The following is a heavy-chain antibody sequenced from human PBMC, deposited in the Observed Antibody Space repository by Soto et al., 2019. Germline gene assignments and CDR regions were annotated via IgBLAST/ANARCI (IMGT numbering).Heavy chain of an antibody. CDR2: IIPIFDTA. D-gene: IGHD3-22*01. J-gene: IGHJ6*02. CDR1: GGTFSSYA. CDR3: AGHSTGVPCYYYGMDV. V-gene: IGHV1-69*12. Sequence: QVQLVQSGAEVKKPGSSVKVSCKASGGTFSSYAISWVRQAPGQGLEWMGGIIPIFDTADYAQKFQGRVTLTAHESTHTACMELSSLRSEDTAVYYCAGHSTGVPCYYYGMDVWGQGTTVTVSS.